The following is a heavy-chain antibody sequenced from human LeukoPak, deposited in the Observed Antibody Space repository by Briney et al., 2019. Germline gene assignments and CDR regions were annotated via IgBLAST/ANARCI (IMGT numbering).Heavy chain of an antibody. Sequence: GGSLRLSCAVSGFIVSGYWMTWVRQAPGKGLEWVANIKQDGSEKNYVDSVKGRFTISRDNAENSLFLQMNSLRVEDTAVYYCAREWQGRIAAAGTRIEGDYWGQGTLVAVSS. CDR2: IKQDGSEK. CDR1: GFIVSGYW. V-gene: IGHV3-7*01. J-gene: IGHJ4*02. D-gene: IGHD6-13*01. CDR3: AREWQGRIAAAGTRIEGDY.